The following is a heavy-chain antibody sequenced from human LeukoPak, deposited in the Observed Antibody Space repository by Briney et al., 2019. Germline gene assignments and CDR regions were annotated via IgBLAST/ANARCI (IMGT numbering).Heavy chain of an antibody. Sequence: PSETLSLTCTVSGGSISISSYYLGWIRQPPGKGLEWIGSIYYSGSTYYNPSLKSRVTISVDTSKNQFSLKLSSVTAADTAVYYCARTPYDFWSGYWRTQFDYWGQGTLVTVSS. J-gene: IGHJ4*02. D-gene: IGHD3-3*01. CDR1: GGSISISSYY. V-gene: IGHV4-39*01. CDR3: ARTPYDFWSGYWRTQFDY. CDR2: IYYSGST.